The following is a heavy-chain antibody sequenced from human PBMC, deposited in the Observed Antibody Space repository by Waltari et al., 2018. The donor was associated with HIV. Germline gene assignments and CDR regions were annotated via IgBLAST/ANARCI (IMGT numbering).Heavy chain of an antibody. J-gene: IGHJ5*02. V-gene: IGHV4-59*01. CDR3: ARRIVGARGWFDP. Sequence: QVQLQESGPGLVKPSETLSLTCTVSGGSISSYYWSWIRQPPGKGLEWIGYIYYSGSTNSTPPLKGRVTISVDTAKNQFSLKLSSVTAADTAVYYCARRIVGARGWFDPWGQGTLVTVSS. D-gene: IGHD1-26*01. CDR1: GGSISSYY. CDR2: IYYSGST.